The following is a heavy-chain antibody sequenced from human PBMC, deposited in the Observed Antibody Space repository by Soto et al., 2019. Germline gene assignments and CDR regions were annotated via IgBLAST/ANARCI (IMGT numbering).Heavy chain of an antibody. J-gene: IGHJ6*04. Sequence: EVQLVESGGGLVQPGGSLRLSCAASGFTFSSYWMSWVRQAPGKGLEWVANIKQDGSEKYYVDSVKGRFTISRDNAKNSLYLQMNSLRAEDTAVYYCARGCAWFGELLLCKYGMDVWGKGTTVTVSS. V-gene: IGHV3-7*05. D-gene: IGHD3-10*01. CDR2: IKQDGSEK. CDR3: ARGCAWFGELLLCKYGMDV. CDR1: GFTFSSYW.